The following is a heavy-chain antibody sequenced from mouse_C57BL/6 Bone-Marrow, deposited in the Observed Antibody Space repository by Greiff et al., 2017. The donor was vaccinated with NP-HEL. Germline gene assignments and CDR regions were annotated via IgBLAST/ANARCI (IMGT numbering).Heavy chain of an antibody. D-gene: IGHD1-1*01. J-gene: IGHJ2*01. V-gene: IGHV5-17*01. CDR2: ISSGSSTI. CDR1: GFTFSDYG. CDR3: ARDYVGFDY. Sequence: EVQVVESGGGLVKPRGSLKLSCAASGFTFSDYGMHWVRQAPEKGLEWVAYISSGSSTIYYADTVKGRFTISRDNAKNTLCLQMTSLRSEDTAMYYCARDYVGFDYWGQGTTLTVSS.